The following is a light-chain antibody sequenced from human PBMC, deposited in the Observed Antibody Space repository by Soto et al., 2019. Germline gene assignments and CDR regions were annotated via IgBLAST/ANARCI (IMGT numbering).Light chain of an antibody. J-gene: IGKJ5*01. CDR3: QQYNNWPPFT. CDR1: QSVSTN. CDR2: GAS. Sequence: EIVMTQSPATLSVSPGERAILSCRASQSVSTNLGWYQQKPGQAPRLLIFGASTRATGTPPRFSGSGSGTEFTLTISSLQSEDSAVYYCQQYNNWPPFTFGQGTRLEIK. V-gene: IGKV3-15*01.